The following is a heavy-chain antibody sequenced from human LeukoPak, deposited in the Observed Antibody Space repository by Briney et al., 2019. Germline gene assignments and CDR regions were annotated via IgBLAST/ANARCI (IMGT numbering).Heavy chain of an antibody. CDR1: GGSVSTIGYS. Sequence: TLSLTCGVSGGSVSTIGYSWSWIRQPPGKGLEWIGYIYQSGSTSYNPSLQSRVTISIDKSKNQFSLKLSSVTAADTVVYYCARDSYYDNSGEGAFDIWGQGTLVTVSS. J-gene: IGHJ3*02. D-gene: IGHD3-22*01. V-gene: IGHV4-30-2*01. CDR2: IYQSGST. CDR3: ARDSYYDNSGEGAFDI.